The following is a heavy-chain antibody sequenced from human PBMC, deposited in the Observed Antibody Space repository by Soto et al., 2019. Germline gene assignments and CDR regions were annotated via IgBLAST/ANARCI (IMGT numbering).Heavy chain of an antibody. CDR2: IIPIFGTA. Sequence: SVKVPCKAPGGTFSSYAISWVRQAPGQGLEWMGGIIPIFGTANYAQKFQGRVTITADESTSTAYMELSSLRSEDTAVYYCARAEDDYAQSSYYFDYWSQGTLVTVSS. CDR3: ARAEDDYAQSSYYFDY. D-gene: IGHD3-16*01. CDR1: GGTFSSYA. J-gene: IGHJ4*02. V-gene: IGHV1-69*13.